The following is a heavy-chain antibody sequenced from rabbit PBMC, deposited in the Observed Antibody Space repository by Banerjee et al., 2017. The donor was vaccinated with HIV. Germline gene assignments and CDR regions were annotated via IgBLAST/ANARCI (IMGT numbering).Heavy chain of an antibody. J-gene: IGHJ3*01. Sequence: QEQLEESGGDLVKPEGSLTLTCTASGFSFSNKYVMCWVRQAPGKGLEWIACINTSSGNTVYATWAKGRFTISKTSSTTVTLRMTSLTAADTATYFCTTELTGNVNFWGPGTLVTVS. CDR2: INTSSGNT. D-gene: IGHD7-1*01. V-gene: IGHV1S45*01. CDR1: GFSFSNKYV. CDR3: TTELTGNVNF.